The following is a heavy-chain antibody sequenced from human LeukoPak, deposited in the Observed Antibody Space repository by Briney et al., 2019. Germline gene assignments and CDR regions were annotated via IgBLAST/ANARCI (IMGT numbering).Heavy chain of an antibody. J-gene: IGHJ6*03. CDR3: ARDNFPYYYYYMDV. CDR1: GFTFGDYA. V-gene: IGHV3-11*01. CDR2: ISSSGSTI. Sequence: GGSLRLSCTASGFTFGDYAMSWFRQAPGKGLEWVSYISSSGSTIYYADSVKGRFTISRDNAKNSLYLQMNSLRAEDTAVYYCARDNFPYYYYYMDVWGKGTTVTVSS.